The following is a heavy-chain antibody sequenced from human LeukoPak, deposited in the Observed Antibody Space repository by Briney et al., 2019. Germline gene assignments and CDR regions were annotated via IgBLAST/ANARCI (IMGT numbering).Heavy chain of an antibody. D-gene: IGHD5-12*01. J-gene: IGHJ4*02. CDR3: ARGAGLYSGYDWDIYGTYYFDY. CDR1: GYTFTGYY. CDR2: INPNSGGT. V-gene: IGHV1-2*02. Sequence: ASVKVSCKASGYTFTGYYMHWVRQAPGQGLEWMGWINPNSGGTNYAQKFQGRVTMTRDTSISTAYMELSSLRSEDTAVYYCARGAGLYSGYDWDIYGTYYFDYWGQGTLVTVSS.